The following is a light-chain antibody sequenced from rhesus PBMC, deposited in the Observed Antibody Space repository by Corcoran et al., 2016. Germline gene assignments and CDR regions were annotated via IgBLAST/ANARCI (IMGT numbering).Light chain of an antibody. CDR1: SSVSTS. CDR3: QQGNSIPWT. CDR2: RTS. Sequence: EIVLTQSPASMAVSQGERVTISCTATSSVSTSYLHWYQQKPCLPPRLLVYRTSSLPSGVPARFRGSVSVTSYTLTISSMEAEDAANYYCQQGNSIPWTFGQGTKVEIK. V-gene: IGKV3-42*01. J-gene: IGKJ1*01.